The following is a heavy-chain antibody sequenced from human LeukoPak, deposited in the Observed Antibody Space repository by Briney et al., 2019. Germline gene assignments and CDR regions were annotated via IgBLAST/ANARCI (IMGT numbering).Heavy chain of an antibody. CDR2: ISTSSTYT. CDR1: TFTFGDDY. Sequence: PGGSLRLSCTASTFTFGDDYMTWIRQAPGKGLEWVSYISTSSTYTNSADSVKGRFTISRDNAKNSLYLQMNSLRAEDTAVYYCAREDKWYFDLWGRGTLVTVSS. J-gene: IGHJ2*01. CDR3: AREDKWYFDL. V-gene: IGHV3-11*05.